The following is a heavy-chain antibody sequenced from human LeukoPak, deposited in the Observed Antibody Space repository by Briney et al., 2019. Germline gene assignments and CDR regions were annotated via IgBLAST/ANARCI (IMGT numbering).Heavy chain of an antibody. D-gene: IGHD1-1*01. Sequence: GGSLRLSCAASGFSFENNAMGWVRQAPGKGLEWVSGICASGRCTFYAAPVRGRFTVSRDNFKNSLYLQMNNLRAEDTAVYYCAKYINVPGTQLLGDYWGQGALVTVSS. CDR3: AKYINVPGTQLLGDY. J-gene: IGHJ4*02. CDR2: ICASGRCT. CDR1: GFSFENNA. V-gene: IGHV3-23*01.